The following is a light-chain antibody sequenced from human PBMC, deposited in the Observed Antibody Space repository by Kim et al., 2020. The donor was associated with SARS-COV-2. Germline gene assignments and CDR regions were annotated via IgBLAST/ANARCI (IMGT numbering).Light chain of an antibody. Sequence: APGKTARLTCGGDHIGSKRVHWYQQKPGQAPVLVIYYDSDRPSGIPERFSGSNSGNTATLTISRVEAGDEADYYCQVWDSSSDHPVFGRGTKLTVL. CDR3: QVWDSSSDHPV. V-gene: IGLV3-21*04. CDR2: YDS. CDR1: HIGSKR. J-gene: IGLJ3*02.